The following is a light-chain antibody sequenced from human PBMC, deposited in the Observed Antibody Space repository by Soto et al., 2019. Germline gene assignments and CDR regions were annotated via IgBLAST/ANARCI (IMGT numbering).Light chain of an antibody. Sequence: QSALTQPASVSGSPGQSITISCTGTSSDVGYYNYVSWYQQHPGKVPKLMIYEVSNRPSGVSNRFSGSKSGNTASLTISGLQAEDEADYYCSSYTTSSTQVFGGGTKLTVL. CDR1: SSDVGYYNY. CDR2: EVS. J-gene: IGLJ2*01. V-gene: IGLV2-14*01. CDR3: SSYTTSSTQV.